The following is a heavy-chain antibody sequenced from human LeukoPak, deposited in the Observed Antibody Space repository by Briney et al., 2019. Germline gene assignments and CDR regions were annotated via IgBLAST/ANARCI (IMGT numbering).Heavy chain of an antibody. CDR3: AMSKWQWLLDY. Sequence: GESLQISCKGSGYSFTSYWIGWVRQMPGKGLEWMGIIYPGDSDTRYSPFFQGQVTISADKSISTAYLQWSSLKASDTAMYYCAMSKWQWLLDYWGQGTLVTVSS. CDR1: GYSFTSYW. D-gene: IGHD6-19*01. J-gene: IGHJ4*02. V-gene: IGHV5-51*01. CDR2: IYPGDSDT.